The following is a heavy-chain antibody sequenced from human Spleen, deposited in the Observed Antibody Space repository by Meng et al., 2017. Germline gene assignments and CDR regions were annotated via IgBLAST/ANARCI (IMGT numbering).Heavy chain of an antibody. J-gene: IGHJ6*02. V-gene: IGHV4-38-2*02. CDR3: ARESSGSYYLYYYYGLDV. CDR2: NYHSGST. CDR1: GYSISSGYY. Sequence: SETLSLTCTVSGYSISSGYYWGWIRQPPGKGLEWIGSNYHSGSTYYNPSLKSRVTISVDTSTNHFSLKLSSVTAADTAVYYCARESSGSYYLYYYYGLDVWGQGTTVTVSS. D-gene: IGHD3-10*01.